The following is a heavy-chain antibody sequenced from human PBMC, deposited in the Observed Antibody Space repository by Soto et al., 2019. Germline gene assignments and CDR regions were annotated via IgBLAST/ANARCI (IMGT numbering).Heavy chain of an antibody. CDR3: ARALRGYGGYAFDY. D-gene: IGHD5-12*01. Sequence: EVQLVASGGGLVQPGGSLRLSCAASGFTFNTYWMTWVRQTPGKGLEWVANMKQDGSEKYYVDSVKGRFTISRDNAKNSLYLQMNSLRAEDTAVYYCARALRGYGGYAFDYWGQGTLATVSS. CDR2: MKQDGSEK. CDR1: GFTFNTYW. J-gene: IGHJ4*02. V-gene: IGHV3-7*01.